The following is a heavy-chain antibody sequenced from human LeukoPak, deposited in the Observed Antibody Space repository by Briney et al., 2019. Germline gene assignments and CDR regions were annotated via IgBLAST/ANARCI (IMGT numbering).Heavy chain of an antibody. CDR3: AREGGYGSGGLDY. CDR1: GGSISSSSYY. V-gene: IGHV4-39*02. Sequence: SETLSHTCTVSGGSISSSSYYWGWIRQPPGQGLEWIGSIYYSGSTYYNPSLKSRVTISVDTSKNQFSLRLSSVTAADTAVYYCAREGGYGSGGLDYWGQGTLVTVSS. D-gene: IGHD3-10*01. J-gene: IGHJ4*02. CDR2: IYYSGST.